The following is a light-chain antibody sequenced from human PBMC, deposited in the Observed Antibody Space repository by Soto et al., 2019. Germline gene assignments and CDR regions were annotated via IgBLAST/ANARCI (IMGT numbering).Light chain of an antibody. CDR2: DAS. Sequence: EIVLTQSPATLSLFPGERATLSCRASQSVRTYLAWYQQKPGQAPRLLISDASKKATGIPDRFSGSGSGTDFTLSICSLEAEDSAVYYCQQYGDSPLTFGQGTNVEI. CDR1: QSVRTY. V-gene: IGKV3-11*01. J-gene: IGKJ1*01. CDR3: QQYGDSPLT.